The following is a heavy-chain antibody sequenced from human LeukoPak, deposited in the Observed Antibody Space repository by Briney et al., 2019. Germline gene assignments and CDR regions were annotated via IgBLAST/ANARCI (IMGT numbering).Heavy chain of an antibody. J-gene: IGHJ4*02. CDR2: ISGGGGST. V-gene: IGHV3-23*01. CDR3: AKDPIAAASID. D-gene: IGHD6-13*01. Sequence: GGSLRLSCVASGFNFNIYAMSWVCQAPGKGPEWVSSISGGGGSTYYADSVKGRFTIPRDNSKNTLSLQMNSLRAEDTAVYYCAKDPIAAASIDWGQGTLVTVSS. CDR1: GFNFNIYA.